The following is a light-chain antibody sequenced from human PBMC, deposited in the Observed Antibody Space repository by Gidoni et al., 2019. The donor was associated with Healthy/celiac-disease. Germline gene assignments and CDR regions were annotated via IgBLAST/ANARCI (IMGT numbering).Light chain of an antibody. CDR1: SSDVGGYHY. CDR2: KVS. J-gene: IGLJ1*01. CDR3: SSYTSSSTLYV. V-gene: IGLV2-14*01. Sequence: QSALTQPASVSASPGQSITISCTGTSSDVGGYHYVSWYQKHPGKAPKLMFYKVSTRPAGVSSRFSGSKSGTTASLTISGLQAEDAADYYCSSYTSSSTLYVFGTGTKVTVL.